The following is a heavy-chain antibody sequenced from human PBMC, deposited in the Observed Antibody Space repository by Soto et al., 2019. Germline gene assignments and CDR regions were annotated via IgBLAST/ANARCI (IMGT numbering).Heavy chain of an antibody. CDR2: INPNSGGT. V-gene: IGHV1-2*04. CDR1: GYTFTGYY. D-gene: IGHD2-15*01. Sequence: VASVKVSCKASGYTFTGYYMHWVRQAPGQGLEWMGWINPNSGGTNYAQKFQGWVTMTRDTSISTAYMELSRLRSDDTAVYYCARAKFPSVVAATWALNYWGQGTLVTVSS. J-gene: IGHJ4*02. CDR3: ARAKFPSVVAATWALNY.